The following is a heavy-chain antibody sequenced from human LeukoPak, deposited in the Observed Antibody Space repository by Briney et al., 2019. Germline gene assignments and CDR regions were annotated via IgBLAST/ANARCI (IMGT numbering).Heavy chain of an antibody. CDR3: ARGKDTAMAYFDY. Sequence: SVKVSCKASGGTFSSYAISWVRQAPGQGLEWMGGIIPIFGTANYAQKFQGRVTITADESTSTAYVELSSLRSEDTAVYYCARGKDTAMAYFDYWGQGTLVTVSS. D-gene: IGHD5-18*01. V-gene: IGHV1-69*13. CDR2: IIPIFGTA. CDR1: GGTFSSYA. J-gene: IGHJ4*02.